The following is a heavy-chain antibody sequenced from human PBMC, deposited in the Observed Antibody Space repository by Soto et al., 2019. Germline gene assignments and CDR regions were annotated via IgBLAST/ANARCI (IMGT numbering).Heavy chain of an antibody. CDR2: INPSGGST. V-gene: IGHV1-46*01. CDR1: GYTFTSYY. J-gene: IGHJ4*02. Sequence: ASVKVSCKASGYTFTSYYMHWVRQAPGQGLEWMGIINPSGGSTSYAQKFQGRVTMTRDTSTSTVYMELSSLRSEDTAVYYCARDFCCGGDCYATSAFDYWGQGTLVTVSS. D-gene: IGHD2-21*02. CDR3: ARDFCCGGDCYATSAFDY.